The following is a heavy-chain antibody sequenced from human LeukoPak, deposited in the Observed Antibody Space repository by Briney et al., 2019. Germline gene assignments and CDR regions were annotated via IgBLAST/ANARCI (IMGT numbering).Heavy chain of an antibody. Sequence: ASVKVSCKASGYTFTSYGISWVRQAPGQGLEWMGWISAYNGNTNYAQKLQGRVTMTTDTSTSTAHMELRSLRSDDTAVYYCARVRGMAPPDYWGQGTLVTVSS. D-gene: IGHD5-24*01. CDR1: GYTFTSYG. V-gene: IGHV1-18*01. CDR3: ARVRGMAPPDY. J-gene: IGHJ4*02. CDR2: ISAYNGNT.